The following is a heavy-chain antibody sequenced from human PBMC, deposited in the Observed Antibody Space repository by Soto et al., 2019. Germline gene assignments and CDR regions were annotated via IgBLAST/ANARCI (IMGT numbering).Heavy chain of an antibody. J-gene: IGHJ3*02. D-gene: IGHD3-10*01. CDR2: INAGNGNT. V-gene: IGHV1-3*01. CDR1: GYTFTSYA. CDR3: ARGASMVRGVVLDAFDI. Sequence: QVQLVQSGAEVKKPGASVKVSCKASGYTFTSYAMHWVRQAPGQRLEWMGWINAGNGNTKYSQKFQGRVTITRDTSASTDYMELSSMRSEDRAVYYGARGASMVRGVVLDAFDIWGEGTMVTVSS.